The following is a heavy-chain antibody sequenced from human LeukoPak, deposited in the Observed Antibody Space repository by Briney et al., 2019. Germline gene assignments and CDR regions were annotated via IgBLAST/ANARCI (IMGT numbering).Heavy chain of an antibody. V-gene: IGHV1-2*02. CDR2: INPNSGGT. J-gene: IGHJ5*02. D-gene: IGHD6-13*01. CDR3: ASTGQQLVDGDWFDP. CDR1: GYTFTGYY. Sequence: GASVKVSCKASGYTFTGYYMHWVRQAPGQGLEWMGWINPNSGGTNYAQKFQGRVTVTRDTSISTAYMELSRLRSDDTAVYYCASTGQQLVDGDWFDPWGQGTLVTVSS.